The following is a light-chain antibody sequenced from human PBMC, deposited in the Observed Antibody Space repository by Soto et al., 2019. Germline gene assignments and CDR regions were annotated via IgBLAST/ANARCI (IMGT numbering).Light chain of an antibody. Sequence: QSALTQPRSVSGSPGQSVTISCTGISSDVGGYSYVSWYQQHPGKVPKLIIYDVSKRPSGVPDRFSGSTSDNTASLTISGLQTEDEADYYCCSYAGSYILIFGRGTKLTVL. CDR2: DVS. V-gene: IGLV2-11*01. J-gene: IGLJ2*01. CDR3: CSYAGSYILI. CDR1: SSDVGGYSY.